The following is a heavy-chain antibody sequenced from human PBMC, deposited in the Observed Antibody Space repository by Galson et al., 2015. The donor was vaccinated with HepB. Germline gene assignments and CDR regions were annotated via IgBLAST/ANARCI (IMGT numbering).Heavy chain of an antibody. V-gene: IGHV1-46*01. D-gene: IGHD4-23*01. CDR2: FNPSGGFT. CDR1: GFTLSTYY. J-gene: IGHJ6*02. Sequence: SVKVSCKASGFTLSTYYIHWVRQAPGQGLEWMGIFNPSGGFTNYAEKFQDRVTMTSDTSTSTVYMDLSSLRSDDTAVYYCARMTTFVTSDLYGMDVWGQGTTIIVSS. CDR3: ARMTTFVTSDLYGMDV.